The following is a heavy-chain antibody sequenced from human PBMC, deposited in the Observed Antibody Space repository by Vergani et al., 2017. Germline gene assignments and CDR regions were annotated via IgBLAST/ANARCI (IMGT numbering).Heavy chain of an antibody. CDR3: ARRYNYYDSSGYEDY. CDR2: IYYSGST. J-gene: IGHJ4*02. V-gene: IGHV4-39*01. Sequence: QLQLQESGPGLVKPSETLSLTCTVSGGSISSSSYYWGWIRQPPGKGLEWIGSIYYSGSTYYNPSLKSRVTISVDTSKNQFSLKLSSVTAADTAVYYCARRYNYYDSSGYEDYWGQGTLVTVSS. CDR1: GGSISSSSYY. D-gene: IGHD3-22*01.